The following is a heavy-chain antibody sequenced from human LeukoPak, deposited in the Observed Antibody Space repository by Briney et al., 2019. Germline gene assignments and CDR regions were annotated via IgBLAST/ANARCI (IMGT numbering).Heavy chain of an antibody. CDR1: GFTFSSSA. CDR3: AKQLGYCSDGSCYFPY. Sequence: GGSLRLSCAASGFTFSSSAMSWVRQAPGKGLEWVSAISNNGGYTYYADSVQGRFTISRDNSKSTLCLQMNSLRAEDTAVYYCAKQLGYCSDGSCYFPYWSQGTLVTVSS. D-gene: IGHD2-15*01. CDR2: ISNNGGYT. V-gene: IGHV3-23*01. J-gene: IGHJ4*02.